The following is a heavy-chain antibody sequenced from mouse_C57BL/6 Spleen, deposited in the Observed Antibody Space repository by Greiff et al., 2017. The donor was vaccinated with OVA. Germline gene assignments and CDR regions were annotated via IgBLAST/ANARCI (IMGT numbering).Heavy chain of an antibody. CDR2: IDPNSGGT. CDR3: ARSIYYCGNIYAMDY. J-gene: IGHJ4*01. D-gene: IGHD1-1*01. Sequence: QVQLQQPGAELVKPGASVKLSCKASGYTFTSYWMHWVKQRPGRGLEWIGRIDPNSGGTKYNEKFKSKATLTVDKPSSTAYMQLSRLTSEDSAVYYCARSIYYCGNIYAMDYWGQGTSVTVSS. V-gene: IGHV1-72*01. CDR1: GYTFTSYW.